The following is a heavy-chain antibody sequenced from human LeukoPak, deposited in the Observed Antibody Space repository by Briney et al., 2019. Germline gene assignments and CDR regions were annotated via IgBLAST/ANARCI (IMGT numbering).Heavy chain of an antibody. CDR2: ININGGRT. J-gene: IGHJ4*02. CDR3: VRDKWIDH. CDR1: GFTFSSYT. D-gene: IGHD2-8*01. V-gene: IGHV3-64D*09. Sequence: GGSLRLSCSVSGFTFSSYTMHWVRQAPGKGLEYVSSININGGRTYYADSVKGRFTISRDNSKNTLYLQMSSLRAEDTAVYYCVRDKWIDHWAEGPLVTVSS.